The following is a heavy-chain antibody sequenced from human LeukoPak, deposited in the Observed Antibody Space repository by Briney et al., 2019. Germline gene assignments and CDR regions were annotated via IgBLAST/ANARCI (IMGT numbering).Heavy chain of an antibody. D-gene: IGHD5-18*01. CDR3: ARDQGLTAPPPYGLDV. Sequence: GASVKVSCKASGYTFSTYGISWVRQAPGQGLEWMGWISAYKGNTYYAQKLQGRVTMTTDTSTSTAYMELRSLRSDDTAIYYCARDQGLTAPPPYGLDVWGQGTTVIVSS. J-gene: IGHJ6*02. CDR1: GYTFSTYG. V-gene: IGHV1-18*01. CDR2: ISAYKGNT.